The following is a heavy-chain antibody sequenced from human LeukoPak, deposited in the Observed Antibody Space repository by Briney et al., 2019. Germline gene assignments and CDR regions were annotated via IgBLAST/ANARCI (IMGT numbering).Heavy chain of an antibody. CDR1: GFTFSGFG. D-gene: IGHD1-1*01. CDR3: ATDVHTGNNWFDP. Sequence: GGSLRLSCAASGFTFSGFGMHWVRQAPGKGLEWVAFIRYDASNKYYADSVKGRFTISRDNSKNTLYLQMNSLRAEDTAVYYCATDVHTGNNWFDPWGQGTLVTVSS. V-gene: IGHV3-30*02. CDR2: IRYDASNK. J-gene: IGHJ5*02.